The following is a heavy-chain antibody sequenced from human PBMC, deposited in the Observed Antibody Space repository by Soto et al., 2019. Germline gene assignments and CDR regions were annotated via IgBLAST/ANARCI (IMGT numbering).Heavy chain of an antibody. CDR3: ARSSGSGWYNFDY. V-gene: IGHV4-59*04. D-gene: IGHD6-19*01. Sequence: SETLSLTCTVSGGSMTSYSWGWIRQPPGKGLEWIGNIYYSGSTYYNPSLKSRVTISVDTSKNQFSLKLSSVTAADTAVYYCARSSGSGWYNFDYWGQGTLVTVSS. J-gene: IGHJ4*02. CDR1: GGSMTSYS. CDR2: IYYSGST.